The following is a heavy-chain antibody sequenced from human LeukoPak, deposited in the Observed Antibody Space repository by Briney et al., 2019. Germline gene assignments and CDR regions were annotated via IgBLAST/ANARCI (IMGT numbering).Heavy chain of an antibody. CDR1: GGSFSGYY. J-gene: IGHJ5*02. V-gene: IGHV4-34*01. CDR2: INHSGST. Sequence: SETLSLTCAVYGGSFSGYYWSWIRQPPGKGLEWIGEINHSGSTNYNPSLKSRVTISVDTSKNQFSLKLSSVTAADTAVYYCARQGLLLWFGSRRNRYNWFDPWGQGTLVTVSS. D-gene: IGHD3-10*01. CDR3: ARQGLLLWFGSRRNRYNWFDP.